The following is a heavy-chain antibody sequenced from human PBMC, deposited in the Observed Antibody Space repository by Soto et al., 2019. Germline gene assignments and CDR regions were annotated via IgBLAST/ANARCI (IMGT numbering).Heavy chain of an antibody. V-gene: IGHV3-30*03. CDR1: GFTFSSYG. CDR3: AIDGGIAVAGLYYYYGMDV. J-gene: IGHJ6*02. D-gene: IGHD6-19*01. Sequence: PGGSLRLSCAASGFTFSSYGMHWVRQAPGKGLEWVAVISYDGSNKYYADSVKGRFTISRDNSKNTLYLQMNSLRAEDTAVYYWAIDGGIAVAGLYYYYGMDVWGQGTTVTVSS. CDR2: ISYDGSNK.